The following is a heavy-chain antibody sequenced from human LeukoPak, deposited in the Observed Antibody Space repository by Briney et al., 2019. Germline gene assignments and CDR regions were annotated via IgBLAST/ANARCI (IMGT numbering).Heavy chain of an antibody. V-gene: IGHV3-33*01. CDR2: IWHDGSNK. Sequence: PGRSLRLSCAASGFTFSSYGMHWVRQAPGKGLEWVAVIWHDGSNKYYADSVKGRFTISRDNSKNTLYLQMNSLRAEDTAVYYCARDRYYYGSGSYYLADYWGQGTLVTVSS. D-gene: IGHD3-10*01. J-gene: IGHJ4*02. CDR1: GFTFSSYG. CDR3: ARDRYYYGSGSYYLADY.